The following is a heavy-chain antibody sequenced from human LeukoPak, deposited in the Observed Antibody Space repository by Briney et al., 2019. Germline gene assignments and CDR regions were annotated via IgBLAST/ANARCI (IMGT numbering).Heavy chain of an antibody. CDR1: GFTFSDYC. V-gene: IGHV3-11*06. CDR3: ARSLLWFGENYFDY. Sequence: GGSLRLSCAASGFTFSDYCMSWIRQAPGKGLEWVSYISSSSSYTNYADTVKGRFTISRDNAKNSLYLQMNSLRAEDTAVYYCARSLLWFGENYFDYWGRGTLVTVSS. CDR2: ISSSSSYT. D-gene: IGHD3-10*01. J-gene: IGHJ4*02.